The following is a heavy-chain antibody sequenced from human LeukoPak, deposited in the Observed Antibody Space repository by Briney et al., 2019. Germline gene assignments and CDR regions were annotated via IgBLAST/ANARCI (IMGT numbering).Heavy chain of an antibody. Sequence: ASQTLSLTCTVSGGSISSGGYYWSWIRQPPGKGLEWIGYIYHSGSTYYNPSLKSRVTISVDRSKNQFSLKLSSVTAADTAVYYCARDRGTIFGSFDYWGQGTLVTASS. CDR2: IYHSGST. D-gene: IGHD3-3*01. J-gene: IGHJ4*02. V-gene: IGHV4-30-2*01. CDR3: ARDRGTIFGSFDY. CDR1: GGSISSGGYY.